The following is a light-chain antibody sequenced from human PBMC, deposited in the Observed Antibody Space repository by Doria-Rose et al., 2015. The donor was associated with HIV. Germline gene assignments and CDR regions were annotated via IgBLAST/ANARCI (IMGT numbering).Light chain of an antibody. V-gene: IGKV4-1*01. Sequence: DIRVTQSPESLGMSLGERATLNCKSNQSLLYTSKNYLAWYQQKPGQPPKLLIYWASTRQSGVPARFSGSVSGTDFTLTISSLEAEGVVVYYCQQYYDTPSFGPGTTVDIK. CDR1: QSLLYTSKNY. CDR3: QQYYDTPS. J-gene: IGKJ3*01. CDR2: WAS.